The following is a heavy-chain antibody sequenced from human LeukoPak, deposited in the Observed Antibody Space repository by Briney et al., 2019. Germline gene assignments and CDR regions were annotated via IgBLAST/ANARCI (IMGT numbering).Heavy chain of an antibody. D-gene: IGHD5-24*01. Sequence: GRSLRLSCAVSGLTFSDAWISWVRQAPGKGLEWVARITADGTEDYAAPVNARFTASRDDWKTTVYLQMNSLTTEGTAVYYCTTAPTRGWLPYFDYWGQGTVVTVSS. CDR2: ITADGTE. J-gene: IGHJ4*02. CDR3: TTAPTRGWLPYFDY. CDR1: GLTFSDAW. V-gene: IGHV3-15*01.